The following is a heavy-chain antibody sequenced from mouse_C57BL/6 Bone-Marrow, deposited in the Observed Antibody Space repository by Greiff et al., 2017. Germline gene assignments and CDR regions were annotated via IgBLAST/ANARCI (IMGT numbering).Heavy chain of an antibody. D-gene: IGHD2-3*01. CDR3: SREEGYYSAWFAY. J-gene: IGHJ3*01. CDR2: IDPSDSYT. CDR1: GYTFTSYW. V-gene: IGHV1-50*01. Sequence: QVQLQQPGAELVKPGASVKLSCKASGYTFTSYWMQWVKQRPGQGLEWIGVIDPSDSYTNYNQKFKGKATLTVDTSSSTAYMQLNSLRSEDSAVDYCSREEGYYSAWFAYWGQGNLVTVSA.